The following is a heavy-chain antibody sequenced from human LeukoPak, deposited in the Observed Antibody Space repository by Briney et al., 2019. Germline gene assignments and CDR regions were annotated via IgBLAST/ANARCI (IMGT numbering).Heavy chain of an antibody. Sequence: SETLSLTCTVSGGSISTSTYYWGWIRQPPGKGLEWIGSIYYSGSTYYNPSLKSRVTVSLDRSKNQFSLKLSSVTAADTAVYYCAREGMYSSSWPPFDSWGQGTLVTVSS. V-gene: IGHV4-39*07. CDR3: AREGMYSSSWPPFDS. CDR2: IYYSGST. J-gene: IGHJ4*02. D-gene: IGHD6-13*01. CDR1: GGSISTSTYY.